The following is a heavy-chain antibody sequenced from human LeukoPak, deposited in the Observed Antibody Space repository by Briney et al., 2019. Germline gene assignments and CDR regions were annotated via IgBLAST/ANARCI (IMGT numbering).Heavy chain of an antibody. CDR2: IYNSGSP. J-gene: IGHJ4*02. CDR3: ARVDSSGYYTFFDY. Sequence: PSETLSLTCTVSGGSISSHNWNWIRQPPGKGLEWIGDIYNSGSPNYNPSLKSRVTISVDTSKNQFSLKLSSVTAADTAEYYCARVDSSGYYTFFDYWGQGRLVSVSS. V-gene: IGHV4-59*11. D-gene: IGHD3-22*01. CDR1: GGSISSHN.